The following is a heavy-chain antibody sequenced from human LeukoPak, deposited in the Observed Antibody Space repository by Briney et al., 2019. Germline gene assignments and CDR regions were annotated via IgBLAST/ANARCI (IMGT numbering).Heavy chain of an antibody. CDR1: GFTVSSNY. CDR3: AKVYGDYVFDY. D-gene: IGHD4-17*01. Sequence: GGSLRLSCAASGFTVSSNYMSWVRQAPGKGLEWVAVISYDGSNKYYADSVKGRFTISRDNSKNTLYLQMNSLRAEDTAVYYCAKVYGDYVFDYWGQGTLVTVSS. J-gene: IGHJ4*02. V-gene: IGHV3-30*18. CDR2: ISYDGSNK.